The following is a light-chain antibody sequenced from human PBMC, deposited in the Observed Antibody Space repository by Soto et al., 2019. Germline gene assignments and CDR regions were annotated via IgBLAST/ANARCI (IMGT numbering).Light chain of an antibody. CDR1: QSVNSD. J-gene: IGKJ1*01. V-gene: IGKV3-15*01. CDR2: DAS. Sequence: EIVMTQFPPTVLASPGESVALSSMSCQSVNSDLAWYQQTSGQAPRPLIYDASTRAAGVPARFSGSGSVREFTLTSSGLQFEDFAFYYFQQYGSSPGTVGRGTKVDIK. CDR3: QQYGSSPGT.